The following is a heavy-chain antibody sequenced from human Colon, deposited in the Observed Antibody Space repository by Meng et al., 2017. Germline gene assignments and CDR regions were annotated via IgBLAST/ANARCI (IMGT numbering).Heavy chain of an antibody. D-gene: IGHD2-21*02. V-gene: IGHV4-38-2*01. CDR2: IYHDGNT. CDR3: ARQSPPYDGYTMGHRRDYFDS. CDR1: NYSIPRGYY. J-gene: IGHJ4*02. Sequence: SETLSLTCVVSNYSIPRGYYWGWIRQSPGEGLEWIGSIYHDGNTYFNPSLKSRLTMSVDTSKNQFSLSLTSVTAADTAVYYCARQSPPYDGYTMGHRRDYFDSWGQGMLGTVSS.